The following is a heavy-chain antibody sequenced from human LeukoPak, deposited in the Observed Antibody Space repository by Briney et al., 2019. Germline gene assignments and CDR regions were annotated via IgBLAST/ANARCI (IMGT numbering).Heavy chain of an antibody. CDR3: AGSYYNVFDY. D-gene: IGHD3-10*01. CDR2: IWYDGSNK. CDR1: GFTFSNYG. J-gene: IGHJ4*02. Sequence: PGRSLILSCAASGFTFSNYGMHWVRQAPGKGLEWVALIWYDGSNKYYADSVKGRFTISRDNSKNTLYLQMNSLRAEDTAVYYCAGSYYNVFDYWGQGTLVTVSS. V-gene: IGHV3-33*01.